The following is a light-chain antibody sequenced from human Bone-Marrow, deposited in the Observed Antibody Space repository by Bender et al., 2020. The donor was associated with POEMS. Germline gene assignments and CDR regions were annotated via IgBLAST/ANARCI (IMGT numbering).Light chain of an antibody. CDR1: NIGSRR. J-gene: IGLJ1*01. CDR2: DDR. V-gene: IGLV3-21*02. Sequence: SYVLTQPPSVSAAPGQTARITCGGNNIGSRRVHWYQQKPGQAPVLVVYDDRGRPSGIPERFSGSNSGNTATLTISRVEAGDEADYFCHVWDSSSDHHVFGTGTTVTVL. CDR3: HVWDSSSDHHV.